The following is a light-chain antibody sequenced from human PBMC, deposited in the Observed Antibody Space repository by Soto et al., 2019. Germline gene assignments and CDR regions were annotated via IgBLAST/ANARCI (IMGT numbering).Light chain of an antibody. J-gene: IGKJ4*01. V-gene: IGKV1-9*01. CDR2: AAS. CDR1: QGISSY. CDR3: PQLNSYPFT. Sequence: DIQLTQSPSFLSASVGDRVTLTCRASQGISSYLAWYQQRPGKAPNLLIYAASTLQSGVPSRFSGGESGTEFTLTIIILQPEDFATYYVPQLNSYPFTCGAGTKVEIK.